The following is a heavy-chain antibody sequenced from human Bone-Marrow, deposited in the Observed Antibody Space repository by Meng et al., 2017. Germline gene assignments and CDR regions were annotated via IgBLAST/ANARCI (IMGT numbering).Heavy chain of an antibody. D-gene: IGHD6-13*01. CDR1: GLSFTDAW. Sequence: EVQLVEFGGGLVKPGGSLRLSCVASGLSFTDAWMSWVRQASGKGLEWVGRIERKRDGGTTDYAAPVKGRFTISRDDSKNTLYLQMNSLISEDTAVYFCATGAAAADHWGQGTLVTVSS. CDR2: IERKRDGGTT. J-gene: IGHJ4*02. V-gene: IGHV3-15*04. CDR3: ATGAAAADH.